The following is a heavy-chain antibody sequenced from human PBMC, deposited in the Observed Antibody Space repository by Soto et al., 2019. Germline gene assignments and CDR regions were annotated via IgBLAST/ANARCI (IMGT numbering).Heavy chain of an antibody. Sequence: QVQLVQSGAEVKKPGASVKVSCKASGYTFINHGLSWVRQAPGQGLEWMGWISGYNGYTKFAQKIQGRVTMTRDTSTTTAYMELSSLISVDTAVYYCAGEGYCTSTTCDTEKFFDFYGMDVWGQGTTVTVSS. CDR3: AGEGYCTSTTCDTEKFFDFYGMDV. V-gene: IGHV1-18*01. J-gene: IGHJ6*02. CDR1: GYTFINHG. CDR2: ISGYNGYT. D-gene: IGHD2-2*01.